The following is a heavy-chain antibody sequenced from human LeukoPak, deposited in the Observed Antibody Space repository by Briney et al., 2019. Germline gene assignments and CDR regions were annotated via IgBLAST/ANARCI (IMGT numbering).Heavy chain of an antibody. Sequence: GGSLRLSCAASGFTFSSYSMNWVRQAPGKGLEWVSHISSSSSTIYYADSVKGRFTISRDNAKNSLYLQMNSLRDEDTAVYYCARAYYYGSGSYYSPHNYGMDVWGQGTTVAVSS. CDR3: ARAYYYGSGSYYSPHNYGMDV. D-gene: IGHD3-10*01. V-gene: IGHV3-48*02. CDR1: GFTFSSYS. CDR2: ISSSSSTI. J-gene: IGHJ6*02.